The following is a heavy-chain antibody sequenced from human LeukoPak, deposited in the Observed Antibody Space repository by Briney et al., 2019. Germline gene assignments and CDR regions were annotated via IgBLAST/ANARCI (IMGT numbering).Heavy chain of an antibody. Sequence: PGGSLRLSCAASGFTFSSYGMSWVRQAPGKGLEWVSAISGSGGSTYYADSVKGRFTISRDNSKNTLYLQMNSLRAEDTAVYYRAKDRGAVATHFDYWGQGTLVTVSS. CDR1: GFTFSSYG. V-gene: IGHV3-23*01. J-gene: IGHJ4*02. D-gene: IGHD6-19*01. CDR2: ISGSGGST. CDR3: AKDRGAVATHFDY.